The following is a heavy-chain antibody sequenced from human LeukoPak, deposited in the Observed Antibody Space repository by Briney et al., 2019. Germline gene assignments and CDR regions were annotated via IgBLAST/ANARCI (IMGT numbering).Heavy chain of an antibody. J-gene: IGHJ4*02. CDR2: IKSKTDGGTT. D-gene: IGHD2-21*01. CDR3: TTYLFDVNTYVLSDF. Sequence: GGSLRLSCAASGFTFTNAWMSWVRQAPGKGLEWVGRIKSKTDGGTTDYAAPVKGRFTISREDSKNTLYLQMNSLKAEDTALYYCTTYLFDVNTYVLSDFWGQGTLVTVSS. V-gene: IGHV3-15*01. CDR1: GFTFTNAW.